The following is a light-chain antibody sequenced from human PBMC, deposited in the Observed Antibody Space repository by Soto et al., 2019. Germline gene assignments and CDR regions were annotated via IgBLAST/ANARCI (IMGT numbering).Light chain of an antibody. J-gene: IGKJ1*01. CDR3: QQYNAYPRT. V-gene: IGKV1-5*03. CDR1: QSISSW. Sequence: DIQMTQSPSTLSASVGDRVTITCRASQSISSWLAWYQQKPGKAPKLLIYKASTLESGVPSNFSGRGSGTEFSLTISSLQPEDFATYYCQQYNAYPRTFGQGTKVDIK. CDR2: KAS.